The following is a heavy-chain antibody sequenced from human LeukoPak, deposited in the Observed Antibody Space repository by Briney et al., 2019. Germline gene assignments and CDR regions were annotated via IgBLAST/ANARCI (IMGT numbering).Heavy chain of an antibody. CDR1: GGSFSGYY. Sequence: SETLSLTCAVYGGSFSGYYWSWIRQPPGKGLEWIGEINHSGSTNYNPSLKSRVTISVDTSKTQFSLKLSSVTAADTAVYYCARRYCSSTSCSYDYWGQGTLVIVSS. D-gene: IGHD2-2*01. V-gene: IGHV4-34*01. J-gene: IGHJ4*02. CDR2: INHSGST. CDR3: ARRYCSSTSCSYDY.